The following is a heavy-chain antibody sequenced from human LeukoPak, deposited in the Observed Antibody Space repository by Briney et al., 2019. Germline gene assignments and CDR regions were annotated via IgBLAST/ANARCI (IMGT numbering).Heavy chain of an antibody. V-gene: IGHV1-2*07. Sequence: ASVKVSCKTSGYTFIGYYMHWVRQAPGQGLEWMGWINPKNGGANYAPSFQGRVTMTRDRSIGTVYMELTRLTSDDTAVFYCARASFWESPINWFDPWGQGTLVTVSS. CDR2: INPKNGGA. D-gene: IGHD3-16*01. J-gene: IGHJ5*02. CDR1: GYTFIGYY. CDR3: ARASFWESPINWFDP.